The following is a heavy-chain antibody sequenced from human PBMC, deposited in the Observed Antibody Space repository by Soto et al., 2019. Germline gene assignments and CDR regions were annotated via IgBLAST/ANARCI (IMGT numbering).Heavy chain of an antibody. Sequence: PGGSLRLSCVASGFGFHTYWMHWVRQVPGKGLVWVARINSDGDTSTYADSVKGRFSISRDNTKNTLFLQMNGLRAEDTAVYYCAKTTEAVAGTVYGYWGQGALVTVSS. CDR1: GFGFHTYW. CDR2: INSDGDTS. D-gene: IGHD6-19*01. V-gene: IGHV3-74*01. J-gene: IGHJ4*02. CDR3: AKTTEAVAGTVYGY.